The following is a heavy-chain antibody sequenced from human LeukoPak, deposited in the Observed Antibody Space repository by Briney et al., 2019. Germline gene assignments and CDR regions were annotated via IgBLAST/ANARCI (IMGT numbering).Heavy chain of an antibody. CDR2: INPNTGGT. D-gene: IGHD2-2*01. J-gene: IGHJ5*02. Sequence: GASVTVSCKASGYTFTSYYIHWVRQAPGQGLEWMGWINPNTGGTDSAQKFQGRVTMTRDTSISTAYMELNRLTSDDTAVYYCARVGYCSSSSCYGGRFDPWGQGTLVTVSS. V-gene: IGHV1-2*02. CDR1: GYTFTSYY. CDR3: ARVGYCSSSSCYGGRFDP.